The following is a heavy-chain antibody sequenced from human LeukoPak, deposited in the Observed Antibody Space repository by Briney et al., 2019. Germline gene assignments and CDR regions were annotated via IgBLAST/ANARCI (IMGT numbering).Heavy chain of an antibody. Sequence: ASVKVSCKASGYTLTSYHLHWVRQAPGQGLEWLGEINPSGGDTRYTEKFQGRVTMTRDTSTSTVYMELSSLRSEDTAVYYCARVQKTDRQWVPLDYWGQGTLVTVSS. CDR3: ARVQKTDRQWVPLDY. V-gene: IGHV1-46*01. J-gene: IGHJ4*02. CDR1: GYTLTSYH. CDR2: INPSGGDT. D-gene: IGHD6-19*01.